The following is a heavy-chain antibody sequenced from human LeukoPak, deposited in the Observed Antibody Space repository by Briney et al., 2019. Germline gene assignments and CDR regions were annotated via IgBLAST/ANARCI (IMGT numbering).Heavy chain of an antibody. J-gene: IGHJ6*02. D-gene: IGHD4-23*01. CDR3: ARVGGGNYYYYGMDV. Sequence: SETLSLTCTVSGDSISTSSYYWGWIRQPPGKRLEWIGYIYYSGSTNYNPSLKSRVTISVDTSKNQFSLNLSSVTAADTAVYYCARVGGGNYYYYGMDVWGQGTTVTVSS. CDR2: IYYSGST. V-gene: IGHV4-61*05. CDR1: GDSISTSSYY.